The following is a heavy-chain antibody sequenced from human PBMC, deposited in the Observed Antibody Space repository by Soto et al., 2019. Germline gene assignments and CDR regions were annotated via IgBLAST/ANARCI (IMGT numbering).Heavy chain of an antibody. CDR1: GFTFSSYG. CDR3: AKPMVRGVMVFDY. V-gene: IGHV3-30*18. CDR2: ISYDGSNK. Sequence: QVQLVESGGGVVQPGRSLRLSCAASGFTFSSYGMHWVRQAPGKGLEWVAVISYDGSNKYYADSVKGRFTISRDNSKNTLYLQMNSLRAEDTAVYYCAKPMVRGVMVFDYWGQGTLVTVSS. J-gene: IGHJ4*02. D-gene: IGHD3-10*01.